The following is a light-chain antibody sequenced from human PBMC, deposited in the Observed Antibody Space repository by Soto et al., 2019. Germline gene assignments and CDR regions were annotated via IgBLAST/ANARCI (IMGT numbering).Light chain of an antibody. CDR1: SSDVGGYNH. CDR3: CSFAGSNTYVV. Sequence: QSVLTQPRSVSGSPGQSVTISCTGTSSDVGGYNHVSWYQQHPDKAPKLMIYDVNKRPSGVPDRFSGSKSGNTASLTISGLQAEDEADYFCCSFAGSNTYVVFGGGTKVTVL. CDR2: DVN. V-gene: IGLV2-11*01. J-gene: IGLJ2*01.